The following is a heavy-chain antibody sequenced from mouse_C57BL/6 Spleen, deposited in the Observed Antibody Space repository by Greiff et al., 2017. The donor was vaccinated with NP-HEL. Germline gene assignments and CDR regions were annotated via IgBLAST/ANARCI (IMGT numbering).Heavy chain of an antibody. Sequence: EVQRVESEGGLVQPGSSMKLSCTASGFTFSDYYMAWVRQVPEKGLEWVANINYDGSSTYYLDSLKSRFIISRDNAKNILYLQMSSLKSEDTATYYCARDRGDGSLDYWGQGTTLTVSS. D-gene: IGHD1-1*01. V-gene: IGHV5-16*01. J-gene: IGHJ2*01. CDR2: INYDGSST. CDR1: GFTFSDYY. CDR3: ARDRGDGSLDY.